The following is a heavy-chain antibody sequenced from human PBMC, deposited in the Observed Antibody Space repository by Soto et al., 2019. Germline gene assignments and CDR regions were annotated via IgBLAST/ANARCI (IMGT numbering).Heavy chain of an antibody. D-gene: IGHD2-2*01. CDR3: SRIGEYCSSTSCYAGIDAFDI. V-gene: IGHV1-8*01. Sequence: ASVKVSCKASGYTFTSYDINWVRQATGQGLEWKGRMNPNSGNTGCAQKFQGRVTMTRNTSISTAYMELSSLRSEDTAVYYCSRIGEYCSSTSCYAGIDAFDIWGQGTMVTVSS. CDR1: GYTFTSYD. CDR2: MNPNSGNT. J-gene: IGHJ3*02.